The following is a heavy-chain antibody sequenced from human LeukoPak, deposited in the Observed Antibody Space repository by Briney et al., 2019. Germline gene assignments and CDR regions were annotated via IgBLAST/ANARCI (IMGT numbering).Heavy chain of an antibody. D-gene: IGHD1-26*01. CDR1: GLSFSFYA. J-gene: IGHJ4*02. Sequence: PGGSLRLSCAASGLSFSFYAMNWVRQAPGKGLEWVSSISSSSSYIYYADSVKGRFTISRDNAKNSLYLQMNSLRAEDTAVYYCARSTANSGSYLAFFDYWGQGTLVTVSS. CDR2: ISSSSSYI. V-gene: IGHV3-21*01. CDR3: ARSTANSGSYLAFFDY.